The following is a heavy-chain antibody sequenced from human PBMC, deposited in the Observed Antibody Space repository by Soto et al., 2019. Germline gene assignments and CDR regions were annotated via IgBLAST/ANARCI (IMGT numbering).Heavy chain of an antibody. CDR2: IYYSGST. J-gene: IGHJ4*02. Sequence: SETLSLTCTVSGGSISSGGYYWSWIRQHPGKGLEWIGYIYYSGSTYYNPSLKSRVTISVDTSKNQFSLKLSSVTAADTAVYYCARESKSMVRGDYFDYWGQGTLVTVSS. CDR1: GGSISSGGYY. D-gene: IGHD3-10*01. V-gene: IGHV4-31*03. CDR3: ARESKSMVRGDYFDY.